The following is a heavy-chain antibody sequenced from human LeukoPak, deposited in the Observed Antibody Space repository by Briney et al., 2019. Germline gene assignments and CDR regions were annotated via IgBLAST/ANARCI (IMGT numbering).Heavy chain of an antibody. Sequence: SETLSLTCTVSGYSISSGYHWGWIRQPPGKGLEWIGSIYHSGNTYYNPSLKSRVTISVDTSKNQFSLKLSSVTAADTAVYYCARVLVGALEYWGQGTPVTVSS. CDR2: IYHSGNT. CDR3: ARVLVGALEY. D-gene: IGHD1-26*01. V-gene: IGHV4-38-2*02. CDR1: GYSISSGYH. J-gene: IGHJ4*02.